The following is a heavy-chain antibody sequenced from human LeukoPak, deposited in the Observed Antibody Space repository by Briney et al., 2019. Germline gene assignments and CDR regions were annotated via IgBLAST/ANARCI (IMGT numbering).Heavy chain of an antibody. CDR1: GFTFSSYG. CDR3: AKSRSGYYQLAFDI. J-gene: IGHJ3*02. V-gene: IGHV3-30*02. D-gene: IGHD3-22*01. Sequence: GGSLRLSCAASGFTFSSYGMHWVRQAPGKALEWVAFIRYDGSNKYYADSVKGRFTISRDNSKNTLYLQMNSLRAEDTAVYYCAKSRSGYYQLAFDIWGQGTMVTVSS. CDR2: IRYDGSNK.